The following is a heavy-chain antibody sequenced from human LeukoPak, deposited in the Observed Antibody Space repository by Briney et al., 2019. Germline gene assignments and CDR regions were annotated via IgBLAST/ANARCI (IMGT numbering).Heavy chain of an antibody. CDR2: IAHDGSLQ. D-gene: IGHD2-21*02. Sequence: GGSLRLSCAAFGFRFRDYGMHWVRQAPGKGLEWVGVIAHDGSLQYYADSVKGRFTISRDNSRNTLHLQINSLRSEDTAVYYCAKEPVAHAGDWYFPDDHWGQGSLVTVSS. V-gene: IGHV3-30*18. CDR1: GFRFRDYG. J-gene: IGHJ5*02. CDR3: AKEPVAHAGDWYFPDDH.